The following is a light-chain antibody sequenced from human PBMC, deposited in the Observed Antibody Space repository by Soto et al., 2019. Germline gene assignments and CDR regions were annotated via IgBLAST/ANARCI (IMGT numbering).Light chain of an antibody. CDR3: QQRSNWPPAIT. J-gene: IGKJ5*01. CDR1: RSVSSY. Sequence: EIVLTQSPATLSLSPGERATLSCRASRSVSSYLAWYQQKPGQAPRLLIYDASNRATGIPARFSGSGSGTDFTLTISSLEPEDFAVYYCQQRSNWPPAITLGQGTRLEIK. CDR2: DAS. V-gene: IGKV3-11*01.